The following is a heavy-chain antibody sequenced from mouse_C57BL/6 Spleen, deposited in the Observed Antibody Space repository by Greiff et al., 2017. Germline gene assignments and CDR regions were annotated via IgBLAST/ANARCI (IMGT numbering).Heavy chain of an antibody. D-gene: IGHD4-1*01. Sequence: VQLQQPGAELVKPGASVKMSCKASGYTFTSYWITWVKQRPGQGLEWIGDIYPGSGSTNYNEKFKSKATLTVDTSSSTAYMQLSSLTSEDSAVYYCARMEGKLGPPFDYWGQGTTLTVSS. CDR3: ARMEGKLGPPFDY. J-gene: IGHJ2*01. V-gene: IGHV1-55*01. CDR2: IYPGSGST. CDR1: GYTFTSYW.